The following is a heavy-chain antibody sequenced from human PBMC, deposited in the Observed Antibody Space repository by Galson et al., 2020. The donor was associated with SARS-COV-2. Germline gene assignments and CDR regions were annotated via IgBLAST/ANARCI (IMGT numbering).Heavy chain of an antibody. V-gene: IGHV3-23*01. CDR3: AKELKLELRFPKSAYYYYYGMDV. Sequence: GGSLRLSCAASGFTFSSYAMSWVRQAPGKGLEWVSAISGSGGSTYYADSVKGRFTISRDNSKNTLYLQMNSLRAEDTAVYYCAKELKLELRFPKSAYYYYYGMDVWGQGTTVTVSS. J-gene: IGHJ6*02. CDR2: ISGSGGST. CDR1: GFTFSSYA. D-gene: IGHD1-7*01.